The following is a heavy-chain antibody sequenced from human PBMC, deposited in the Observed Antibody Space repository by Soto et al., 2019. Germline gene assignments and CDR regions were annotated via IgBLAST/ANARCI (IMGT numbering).Heavy chain of an antibody. V-gene: IGHV3-30-3*01. CDR1: GFTFSSYA. J-gene: IGHJ4*02. CDR3: ARDFTTVILDY. CDR2: ISYDGSNK. D-gene: IGHD4-4*01. Sequence: GGSLRLSCAASGFTFSSYAMHWVRQAPGKGLEWVAVISYDGSNKYYADSVKGRFTISRDNSKNTLYLQMNSLRAEDTAVYYCARDFTTVILDYWGQGTLVTVSS.